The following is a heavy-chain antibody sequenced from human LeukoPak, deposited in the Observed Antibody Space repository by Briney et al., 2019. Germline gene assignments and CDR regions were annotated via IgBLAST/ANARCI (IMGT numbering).Heavy chain of an antibody. V-gene: IGHV4-31*03. Sequence: SETLSLTCTVSGVSISSGGYYWSWIRQHPGKGLEWIGYIYYSGNTYYNPSLKSRVTISVDTSKNQFSLKLSSVTAADTAVYYCARDVTVDGSGFDYWGQGTLVTVSS. CDR2: IYYSGNT. J-gene: IGHJ4*02. CDR3: ARDVTVDGSGFDY. D-gene: IGHD3-10*01. CDR1: GVSISSGGYY.